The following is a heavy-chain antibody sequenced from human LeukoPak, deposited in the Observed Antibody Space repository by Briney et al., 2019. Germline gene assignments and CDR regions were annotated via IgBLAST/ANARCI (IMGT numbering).Heavy chain of an antibody. D-gene: IGHD3-22*01. CDR2: ISWNSGSI. CDR3: AAGGYPDY. CDR1: GFTFDDYA. J-gene: IGHJ4*02. Sequence: GRSLRLSCAASGFTFDDYAMHWVRQAPGKGLEWVSGISWNSGSIGYADSVKGRFTFSRDNAKNSLYLQMNSLRAEDTALYYCAAGGYPDYWGQGTLVTVSS. V-gene: IGHV3-9*01.